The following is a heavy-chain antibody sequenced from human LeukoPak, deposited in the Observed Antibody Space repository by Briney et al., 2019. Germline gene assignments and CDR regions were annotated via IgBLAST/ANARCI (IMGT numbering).Heavy chain of an antibody. CDR2: ISGSGGST. V-gene: IGHV3-23*01. CDR1: GFTFSSYA. Sequence: GGSLRLSCAASGFTFSSYAMSWVRQVPGKGLEWVSAISGSGGSTYYADSVKGRFTISRDNSKNTLYLQMNSLRAEDTAVYYCASNIYYYGSGSYYPFDYWGQGTLVTVSS. CDR3: ASNIYYYGSGSYYPFDY. J-gene: IGHJ4*02. D-gene: IGHD3-10*01.